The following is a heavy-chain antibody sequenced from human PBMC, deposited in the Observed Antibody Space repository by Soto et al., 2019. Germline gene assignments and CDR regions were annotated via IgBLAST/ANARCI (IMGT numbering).Heavy chain of an antibody. CDR2: IYHSGST. V-gene: IGHV4-4*02. D-gene: IGHD2-21*02. CDR3: ARNGGNSDFDS. CDR1: GGSFISSNW. Sequence: SETLSLTCAVSGGSFISSNWWTWVRQPPGKGLEWIGEIYHSGSTNYNPSLKSRVTISVDKSRNQFSLRLSSVTAADTAVYYCARNGGNSDFDSWGQGTLVTVSS. J-gene: IGHJ4*02.